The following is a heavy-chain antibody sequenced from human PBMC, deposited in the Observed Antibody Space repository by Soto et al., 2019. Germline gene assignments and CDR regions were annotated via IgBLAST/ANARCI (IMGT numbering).Heavy chain of an antibody. CDR3: ARGPNWGYRFDS. D-gene: IGHD7-27*01. J-gene: IGHJ4*02. Sequence: QVQLVQSGAEVKKPGSSVKVSCEASGGTFSGHAISWVRQAPGQGPEWMGGLIPLFGTTQHAQNFQDRLTIPADKSTSTAYMELPSLRFEDTAIYYCARGPNWGYRFDSWGQGTLVTVSS. CDR1: GGTFSGHA. V-gene: IGHV1-69*06. CDR2: LIPLFGTT.